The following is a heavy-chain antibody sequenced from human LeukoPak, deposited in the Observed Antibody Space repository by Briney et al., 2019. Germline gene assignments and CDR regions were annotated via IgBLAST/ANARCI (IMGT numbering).Heavy chain of an antibody. CDR2: ISGDNPGT. Sequence: GGSLRLSCAASGFTFSTYAMSWVRQTPGKGLEWVAAISGDNPGTYHANSVKGRFTISRDNSKNTLHLQMSGLRAEDTARYYCAKAPVGHCSGAFSYHFDSWGQGTLVTVSS. J-gene: IGHJ4*02. V-gene: IGHV3-23*01. D-gene: IGHD2-15*01. CDR1: GFTFSTYA. CDR3: AKAPVGHCSGAFSYHFDS.